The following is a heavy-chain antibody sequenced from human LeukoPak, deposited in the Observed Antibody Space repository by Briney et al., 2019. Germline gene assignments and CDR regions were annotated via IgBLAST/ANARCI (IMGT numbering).Heavy chain of an antibody. CDR1: GFSLSTSGMC. CDR2: IDWDDDK. Sequence: SGPALVKPTQTLTLTCTFSGFSLSTSGMCVSWIRQPPGKALEWLARIDWDDDKYYSTSLKTRFTISKDTSKNQVVLTMTNMDPVDTATYYCARGELELPDYWGQGTLVTVSS. D-gene: IGHD1-7*01. J-gene: IGHJ4*02. V-gene: IGHV2-70*11. CDR3: ARGELELPDY.